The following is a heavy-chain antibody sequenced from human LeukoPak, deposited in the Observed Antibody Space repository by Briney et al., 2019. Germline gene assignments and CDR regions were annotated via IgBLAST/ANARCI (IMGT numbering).Heavy chain of an antibody. Sequence: ASVKVSCKASGGTFSSCAISWVRQAPGQGLEWMGWISVYTGKTYHAQKFQARVTMTTDTSTTTAYMELRSLRSDDTAVYYCAKDRGWQYADYETVAVEHWGQGTLVTVSS. J-gene: IGHJ4*02. CDR3: AKDRGWQYADYETVAVEH. CDR2: ISVYTGKT. D-gene: IGHD4-17*01. V-gene: IGHV1-18*01. CDR1: GGTFSSCA.